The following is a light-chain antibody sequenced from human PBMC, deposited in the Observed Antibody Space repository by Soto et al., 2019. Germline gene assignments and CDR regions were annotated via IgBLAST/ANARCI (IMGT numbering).Light chain of an antibody. CDR1: EPIKTFY. Sequence: IVLTQSPATLSLSPGETATLYCKASEPIKTFYFGWYQHKPGQSPRLLINGVYTRATGIPDRFSGSGSGTDFTLTISRLEPEDFAVYYCQQYGSSPPITFGQGTRLEIK. CDR2: GVY. CDR3: QQYGSSPPIT. J-gene: IGKJ5*01. V-gene: IGKV3-20*01.